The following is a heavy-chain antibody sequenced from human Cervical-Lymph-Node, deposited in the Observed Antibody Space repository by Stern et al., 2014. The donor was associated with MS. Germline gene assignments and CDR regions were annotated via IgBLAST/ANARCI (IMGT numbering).Heavy chain of an antibody. V-gene: IGHV4-59*01. D-gene: IGHD6-13*01. J-gene: IGHJ4*02. CDR3: ARVGCSSNCFDY. CDR1: GGSISSYY. CDR2: IYYSGST. Sequence: QLQLQESGPGLVKPSETLSLTCTVSGGSISSYYWSWIRQPPGKGLEWIGYIYYSGSTNYNPSLKSRVPISVDTSKNQFSLKLSAVTAADTAVYYCARVGCSSNCFDYWGQGTLVTVSS.